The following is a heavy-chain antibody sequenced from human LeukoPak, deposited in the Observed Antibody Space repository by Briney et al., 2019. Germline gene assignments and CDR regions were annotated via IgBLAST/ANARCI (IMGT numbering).Heavy chain of an antibody. J-gene: IGHJ4*02. CDR1: GYIFIDYY. Sequence: ASVKVSCKTSGYIFIDYYLHWVRQAPGQSFEYMGIINPAGGSTSYHHKFQDRVTMTREASTSTIYMELRSLTFEDTAVYYCARGQLGPTSAPFDSWGQGTLVTVSS. CDR3: ARGQLGPTSAPFDS. D-gene: IGHD1-26*01. V-gene: IGHV1-46*01. CDR2: INPAGGST.